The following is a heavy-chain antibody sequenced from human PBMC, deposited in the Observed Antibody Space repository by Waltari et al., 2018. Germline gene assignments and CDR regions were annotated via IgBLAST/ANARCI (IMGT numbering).Heavy chain of an antibody. CDR3: AREKVYNGDYYGMDV. V-gene: IGHV4-30-4*01. CDR2: IYYRGST. D-gene: IGHD1-1*01. CDR1: GGSISSGDYY. Sequence: QVQLQESGPGLVKPSQTLSLTCTVSGGSISSGDYYWSWIRQPPGKGLEWIGYIYYRGSTYYNPSLKSRVTISVDTSKNQFSLKLSAVTAADTAVYYCAREKVYNGDYYGMDVWGQGTTVTVSS. J-gene: IGHJ6*02.